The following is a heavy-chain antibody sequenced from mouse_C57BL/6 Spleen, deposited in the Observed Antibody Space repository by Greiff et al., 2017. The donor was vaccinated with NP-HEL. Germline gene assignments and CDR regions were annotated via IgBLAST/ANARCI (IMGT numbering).Heavy chain of an antibody. Sequence: DVKLVESGGGLVKPGGSLKLSCAASGFTFSDYGMHWVRQAPEKGLEWVAYISSGSSTIYYADTVKGRFTISRDNAKNTLFLQMTSLRSEDTAMYYCARECYPYAMDYWGQGTSVTVSS. CDR2: ISSGSSTI. D-gene: IGHD1-1*01. J-gene: IGHJ4*01. V-gene: IGHV5-17*01. CDR3: ARECYPYAMDY. CDR1: GFTFSDYG.